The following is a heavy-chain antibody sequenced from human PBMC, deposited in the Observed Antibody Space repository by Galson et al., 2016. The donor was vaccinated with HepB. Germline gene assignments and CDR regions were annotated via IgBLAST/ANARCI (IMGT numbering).Heavy chain of an antibody. CDR3: AMSPGQWPILPNFDY. V-gene: IGHV3-23*01. CDR2: ISDSGAST. CDR1: GFTFSNSA. Sequence: SLRLSCAASGFTFSNSAMSWVRQAPGKGLEWVSAISDSGASTYYADSVKGRFTISRDNFKNTVHLQMTSLRAEDTAVYYCAMSPGQWPILPNFDYWGQGTLVTVSS. D-gene: IGHD6-19*01. J-gene: IGHJ4*02.